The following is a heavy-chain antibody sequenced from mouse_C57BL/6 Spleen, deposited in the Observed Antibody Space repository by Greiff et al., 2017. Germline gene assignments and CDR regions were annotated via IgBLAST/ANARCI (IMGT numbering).Heavy chain of an antibody. CDR3: ARAYYDYDAGYAMDY. CDR2: ISDGGSYT. D-gene: IGHD2-4*01. J-gene: IGHJ4*01. Sequence: DVKLVESGGGLVKPGGSLKLSCAASGFTFSSYAMSWVRQTPEKRLEWVATISDGGSYTYYPDNVKGRFTISRDNAKNNLYLQMSHLKSEDTAMYYCARAYYDYDAGYAMDYWGQGTSVTVSS. V-gene: IGHV5-4*03. CDR1: GFTFSSYA.